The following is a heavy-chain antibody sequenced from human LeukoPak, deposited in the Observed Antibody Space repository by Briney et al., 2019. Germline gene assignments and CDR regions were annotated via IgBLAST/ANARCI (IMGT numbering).Heavy chain of an antibody. J-gene: IGHJ5*02. CDR1: GYTFTSYY. CDR3: AGDYGGNSGWFAP. Sequence: ASVKVSCKASGYTFTSYYMHSVRQAPRQGLEWMGIINPSGGSTSYAQKFQSTVTMTRDTSTSTVYMELSSLRSEDTAVYYCAGDYGGNSGWFAPWGQGTLVTVSS. D-gene: IGHD4-23*01. V-gene: IGHV1-46*01. CDR2: INPSGGST.